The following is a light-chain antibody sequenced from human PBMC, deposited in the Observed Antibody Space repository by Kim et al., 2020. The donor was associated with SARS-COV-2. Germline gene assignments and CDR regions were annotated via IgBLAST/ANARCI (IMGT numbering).Light chain of an antibody. CDR3: QQHGYSPPYT. CDR1: QSLDSRY. CDR2: GTS. J-gene: IGKJ2*01. Sequence: EIVLTQSPGTLSLSPGERATLSCRASQSLDSRYLVWYQQKLGRAPRLLVYGTSSRASGIPDRFSGSGSGTDFTLTITGLEPEDSAVYYCQQHGYSPPYTFGQGTKLEI. V-gene: IGKV3-20*01.